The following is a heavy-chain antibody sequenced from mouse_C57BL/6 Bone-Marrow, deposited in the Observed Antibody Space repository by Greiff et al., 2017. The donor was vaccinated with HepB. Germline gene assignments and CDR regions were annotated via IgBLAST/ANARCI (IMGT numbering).Heavy chain of an antibody. V-gene: IGHV1-81*01. Sequence: QVQLQQSGAELARPGASVKLSCKASGYTFTSYGISWVKQRTGQGLEWIGEIYPRSGNTYYNEKFKGKATLTADKSSGTAYMELRSLTSEDSAVYFCARWRWLTAWFAYWGQGTLVTVSA. CDR3: ARWRWLTAWFAY. CDR1: GYTFTSYG. D-gene: IGHD2-3*01. J-gene: IGHJ3*01. CDR2: IYPRSGNT.